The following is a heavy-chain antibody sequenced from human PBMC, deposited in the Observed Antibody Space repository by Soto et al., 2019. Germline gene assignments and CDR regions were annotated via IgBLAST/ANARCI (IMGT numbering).Heavy chain of an antibody. D-gene: IGHD4-17*01. J-gene: IGHJ4*02. Sequence: TGGSLRLSCAASGFNFSSYGMHWVRQAPGKGLEWVAVISYDGSNKYYADSVKGRFTISRDNSKNTLYLQMNSLRAEDTAVYYCAKDLIDYRIDYWGQGTLVTVSS. V-gene: IGHV3-30*18. CDR2: ISYDGSNK. CDR1: GFNFSSYG. CDR3: AKDLIDYRIDY.